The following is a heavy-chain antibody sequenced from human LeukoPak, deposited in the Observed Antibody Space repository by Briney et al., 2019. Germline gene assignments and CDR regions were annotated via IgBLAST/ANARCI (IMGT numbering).Heavy chain of an antibody. J-gene: IGHJ4*02. CDR2: MDPKSGNT. CDR1: GYTFTSFD. D-gene: IGHD2-21*01. Sequence: GASVKVSCKASGYTFTSFDINWVRQATGQGLEWMGWMDPKSGNTGYAQEFQGRITMTRSTSINTAYMGLSSLRSEDTAVYYCAREFRVVAPTQGDDHWGQGTLVTVSS. V-gene: IGHV1-8*01. CDR3: AREFRVVAPTQGDDH.